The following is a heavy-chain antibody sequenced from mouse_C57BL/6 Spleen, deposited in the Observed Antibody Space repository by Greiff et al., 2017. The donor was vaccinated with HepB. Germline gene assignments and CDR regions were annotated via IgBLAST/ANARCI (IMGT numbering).Heavy chain of an antibody. CDR1: GFTFSDYG. J-gene: IGHJ4*01. D-gene: IGHD2-4*01. Sequence: VQLKESGGGLVKPGGSLKLSCAASGFTFSDYGMHWVRQAPEKGLEWVAYISSGSSTIYYADTVKGRFTISRDNAKNTLFLQMTSLRSEDTAMYYCASNDYDGGYYAMDYWGQGTSVTVSS. CDR3: ASNDYDGGYYAMDY. CDR2: ISSGSSTI. V-gene: IGHV5-17*01.